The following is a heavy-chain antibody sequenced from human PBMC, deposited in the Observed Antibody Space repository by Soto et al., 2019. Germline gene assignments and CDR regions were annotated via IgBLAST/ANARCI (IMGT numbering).Heavy chain of an antibody. Sequence: GGSLRLSCAACGFTFSSYSMNWVRQAPGKGLEWVSSISSSSSYIYYADSVKGRFTISRDNAKNSLYLQMNSLRAEDTAVYYCARERVADKNYDSSGNDGMDVWGRGTTVTVSS. V-gene: IGHV3-21*01. J-gene: IGHJ6*02. CDR2: ISSSSSYI. D-gene: IGHD3-22*01. CDR3: ARERVADKNYDSSGNDGMDV. CDR1: GFTFSSYS.